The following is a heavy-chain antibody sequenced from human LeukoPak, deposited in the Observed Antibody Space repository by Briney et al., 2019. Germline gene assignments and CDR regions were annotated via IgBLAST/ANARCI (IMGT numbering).Heavy chain of an antibody. Sequence: SETLSLTCTVSGYSISSGYYWGWIRQPPGKGLEWIGSIYHSGSTYYNPSLKSRVTISVGTSKNQFSLKLSSVTAADTAVYYCAKDRCSNGVGCYYYYMDVWGKGTTVTISS. D-gene: IGHD2-8*01. CDR2: IYHSGST. J-gene: IGHJ6*03. V-gene: IGHV4-38-2*02. CDR1: GYSISSGYY. CDR3: AKDRCSNGVGCYYYYMDV.